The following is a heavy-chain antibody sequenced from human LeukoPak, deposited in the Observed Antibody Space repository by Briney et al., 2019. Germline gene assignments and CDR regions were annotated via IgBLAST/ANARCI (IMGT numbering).Heavy chain of an antibody. CDR2: INHSGST. J-gene: IGHJ5*02. Sequence: PSETLSLTCAVYGGSFSGYYWSWIRQPPGKGLEWIGEINHSGSTNYNPSLKSRVTISVDTSKNQFSLKLSSVTAADTAVYYRARVFIWFGVPAVWFDPWGQGTLVTVSS. CDR3: ARVFIWFGVPAVWFDP. V-gene: IGHV4-34*01. CDR1: GGSFSGYY. D-gene: IGHD3-10*01.